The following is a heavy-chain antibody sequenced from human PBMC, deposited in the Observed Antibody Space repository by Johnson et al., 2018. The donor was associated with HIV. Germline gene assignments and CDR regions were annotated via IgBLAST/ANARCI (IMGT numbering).Heavy chain of an antibody. CDR2: INWNGGST. J-gene: IGHJ3*02. Sequence: VQLVESGGGLVKPGGSLRLSCEASGFTYDDYGMSWVRQAPGKGLEWVSGINWNGGSTGYADSVKGRFTISRDNSKNTLYLQMNSLRAEDTAVYYCARDIMRAGSYYDAFDIWGQGTMVTVSS. CDR1: GFTYDDYG. CDR3: ARDIMRAGSYYDAFDI. V-gene: IGHV3-20*04. D-gene: IGHD3-10*01.